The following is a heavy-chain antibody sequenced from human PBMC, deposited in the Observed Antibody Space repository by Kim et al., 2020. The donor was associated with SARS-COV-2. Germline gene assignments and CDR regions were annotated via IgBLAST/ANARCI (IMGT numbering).Heavy chain of an antibody. CDR3: ARQRWLQSPRSYYFDS. V-gene: IGHV4-59*08. D-gene: IGHD5-12*01. Sequence: SETLSLTCTVSGGSISGYYWSWIRQPPGKRPEWLGYIHHSGRTNYNPSLESRVTISVDTSKNHFSLILSSVTAADTAVYFCARQRWLQSPRSYYFDSWGQGTLVTVSS. CDR1: GGSISGYY. CDR2: IHHSGRT. J-gene: IGHJ4*02.